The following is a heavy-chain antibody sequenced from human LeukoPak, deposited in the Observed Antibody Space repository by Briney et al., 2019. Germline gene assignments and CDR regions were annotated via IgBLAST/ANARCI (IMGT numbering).Heavy chain of an antibody. CDR2: IYRGGDT. CDR1: GFNVSGNY. V-gene: IGHV3-53*01. CDR3: ASISN. Sequence: GGSLRLSCAASGFNVSGNYMSWVRQAPGKGLEWVSVIYRGGDTYYAGSVKGRFTVSRDISKNTLYLQMNSLRAEDTAVYYCASISNWGQGILVTVSS. J-gene: IGHJ4*02.